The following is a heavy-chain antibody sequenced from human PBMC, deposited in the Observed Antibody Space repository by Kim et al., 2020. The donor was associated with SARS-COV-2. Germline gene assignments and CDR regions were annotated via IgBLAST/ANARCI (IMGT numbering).Heavy chain of an antibody. CDR3: ARGYWGTMVRGVGL. J-gene: IGHJ4*02. CDR2: IYYSGST. Sequence: SETLSLTCTVSGGSVSSGSYYWSWIRQPPGKGLEWIGYIYYSGSTNYNPSLKSRVTISVDTSKNQFSLKLSSVTAADTAVYYCARGYWGTMVRGVGLWGQGTLVTVSS. CDR1: GGSVSSGSYY. V-gene: IGHV4-61*01. D-gene: IGHD3-10*01.